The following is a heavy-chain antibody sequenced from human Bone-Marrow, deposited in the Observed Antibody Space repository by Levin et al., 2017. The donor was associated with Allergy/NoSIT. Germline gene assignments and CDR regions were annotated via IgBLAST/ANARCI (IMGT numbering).Heavy chain of an antibody. Sequence: LRLSCAVSGDSISSGDHYWSWIRQPPGKGLEWIGYMYYIEDTYYNPALKSRLSISIDTPRNQFSLKLRSVTAADTAVYFCARSGGRTYSGYENFDFWGQGTRVTVSS. CDR2: MYYIEDT. J-gene: IGHJ4*02. CDR3: ARSGGRTYSGYENFDF. V-gene: IGHV4-30-4*01. D-gene: IGHD5-12*01. CDR1: GDSISSGDHY.